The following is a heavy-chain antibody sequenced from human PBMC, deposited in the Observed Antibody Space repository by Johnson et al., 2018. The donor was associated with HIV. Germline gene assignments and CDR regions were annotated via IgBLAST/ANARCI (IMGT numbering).Heavy chain of an antibody. Sequence: QVQLVESGGGLVKPGGSLRLSCAASGFTFSDYYMSWIRQAPGKGLEWVSYISSSGSTIYYADAVKGRFTITRDNAKNSLFLQMNSLRAEDTALYYCARDGIYSIPWDAFDIWGQGTMVTVSS. J-gene: IGHJ3*02. V-gene: IGHV3-11*01. CDR2: ISSSGSTI. CDR1: GFTFSDYY. D-gene: IGHD3-3*02. CDR3: ARDGIYSIPWDAFDI.